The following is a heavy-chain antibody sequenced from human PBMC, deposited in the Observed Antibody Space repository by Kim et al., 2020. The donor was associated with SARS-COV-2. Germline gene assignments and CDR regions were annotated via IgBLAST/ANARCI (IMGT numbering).Heavy chain of an antibody. CDR1: GGSISSYY. CDR3: ARMQQLVAQGLYYYYGMDV. J-gene: IGHJ6*02. Sequence: SETLSLTCTVSGGSISSYYWSWIRQPPGKGLEWIGYIYYSGSTNYNPSLKSRVTISVDTSKNQFSLKLSSVTAADTAVYYCARMQQLVAQGLYYYYGMDVWGQGTTVTVSS. D-gene: IGHD6-13*01. V-gene: IGHV4-59*13. CDR2: IYYSGST.